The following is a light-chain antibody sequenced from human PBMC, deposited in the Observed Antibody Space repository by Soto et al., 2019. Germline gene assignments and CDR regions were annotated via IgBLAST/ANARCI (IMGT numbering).Light chain of an antibody. V-gene: IGLV2-14*01. Sequence: QSVLTQPASVSGSPGQSITISCTAASTDVDDYYLVSWYQHHPGKAPKLIIYEVSNRPSGVSHRFSASMSGNTASLTISGLQAEDEADYYCSSYTSSSTLEVFGTGTKVTVL. J-gene: IGLJ1*01. CDR1: STDVDDYYL. CDR3: SSYTSSSTLEV. CDR2: EVS.